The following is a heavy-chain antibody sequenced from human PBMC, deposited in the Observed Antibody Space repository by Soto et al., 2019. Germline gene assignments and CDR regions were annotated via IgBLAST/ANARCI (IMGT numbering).Heavy chain of an antibody. V-gene: IGHV3-7*03. D-gene: IGHD2-2*01. CDR3: ASDFGGCSSRCSYSGAFDS. CDR2: IKQYGSEK. J-gene: IGHJ3*02. CDR1: GFTFSSYW. Sequence: GGSLRLSGAASGFTFSSYWMSWVRQAPGKGLEWVANIKQYGSEKYYVDSVKGRFTISRDNAENSLYLQMNSLRAEDTAVYYCASDFGGCSSRCSYSGAFDSWGQGTLVTVSS.